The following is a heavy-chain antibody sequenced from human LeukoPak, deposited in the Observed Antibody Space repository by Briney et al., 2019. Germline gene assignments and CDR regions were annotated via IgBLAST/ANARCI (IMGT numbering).Heavy chain of an antibody. J-gene: IGHJ4*02. CDR2: IYYSGST. V-gene: IGHV4-39*01. CDR1: GGSISSSSYY. CDR3: ARHSPLLRYPYYFDY. Sequence: PSETLSLTCTVSGGSISSSSYYWGWIRQPPGKGLEWIGSIYYSGSTYYNPSLESRVTISVDTSKNQFSLKLSSVTAADTAVYYCARHSPLLRYPYYFDYWGQGTLVTVSS. D-gene: IGHD3-9*01.